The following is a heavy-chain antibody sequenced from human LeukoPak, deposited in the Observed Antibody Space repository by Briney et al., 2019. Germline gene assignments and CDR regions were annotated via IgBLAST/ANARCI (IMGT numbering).Heavy chain of an antibody. CDR3: ARVLSPYYYDSSGYYADDAFDI. CDR2: IYYSGST. Sequence: SETLSLTCTVSGGSISSGGYYWSWIRQHPGTGLEWIGYIYYSGSTYYNPSLKSRVTISVDTSKNQFSLKLSSVTAADTAVYYCARVLSPYYYDSSGYYADDAFDIWGQGTMVTVSS. D-gene: IGHD3-22*01. V-gene: IGHV4-31*03. CDR1: GGSISSGGYY. J-gene: IGHJ3*02.